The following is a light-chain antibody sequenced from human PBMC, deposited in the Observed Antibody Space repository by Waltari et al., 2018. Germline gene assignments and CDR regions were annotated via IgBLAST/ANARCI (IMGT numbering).Light chain of an antibody. CDR3: QQSFSSPWT. V-gene: IGKV1-39*01. Sequence: DIQMTQSPSSLSASVGDTVTVTCRASQTIRTHLNWYQQNPTTAPKLLIYAASTLHRGVPARFSGSGSETDFTLTVTNLQPDDFAIYFCQQSFSSPWTFGQGTRV. CDR2: AAS. J-gene: IGKJ1*01. CDR1: QTIRTH.